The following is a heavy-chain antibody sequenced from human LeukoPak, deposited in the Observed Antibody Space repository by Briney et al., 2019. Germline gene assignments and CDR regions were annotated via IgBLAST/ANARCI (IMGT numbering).Heavy chain of an antibody. D-gene: IGHD2-15*01. Sequence: ASVKVSCKASGYTFTSYDINWVRQATGQGLEWMGWMNPNSGNTGYAQKFQGRVTMTRNTSISTAYMELSSLRSEDTAVYYCARGYCSGGSCYSYWFDPWGQGTLVTVSS. V-gene: IGHV1-8*01. CDR1: GYTFTSYD. CDR3: ARGYCSGGSCYSYWFDP. J-gene: IGHJ5*02. CDR2: MNPNSGNT.